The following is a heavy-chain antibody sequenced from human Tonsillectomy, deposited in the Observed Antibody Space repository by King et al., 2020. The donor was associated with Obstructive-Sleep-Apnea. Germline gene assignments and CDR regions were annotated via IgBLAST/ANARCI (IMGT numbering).Heavy chain of an antibody. V-gene: IGHV4-39*07. J-gene: IGHJ4*02. CDR1: GGSISSSSYY. CDR2: IYYSGST. D-gene: IGHD5-12*01. Sequence: QLQESGPGLVKPSETLSLTCTVSGGSISSSSYYWGWFRQPPGKGLEWIGSIYYSGSTYYNPSLKSRVTISVDTSKNQFSLKLSSVTAADTAVYYCARDLPDSGYDYYYFDYWGQGTLVTVSS. CDR3: ARDLPDSGYDYYYFDY.